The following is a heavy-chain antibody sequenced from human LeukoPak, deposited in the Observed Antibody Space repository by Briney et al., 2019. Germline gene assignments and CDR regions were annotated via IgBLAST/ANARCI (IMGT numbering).Heavy chain of an antibody. CDR3: AREGPDGYNIDY. CDR2: IYTRDST. CDR1: GGSITSGTNY. D-gene: IGHD5-24*01. J-gene: IGHJ4*02. Sequence: TTSETLSLTCTVSGGSITSGTNYWSWIRQPAGKGLEWIGRIYTRDSTNYNPSLKSRLTISIDTSKNQFSLKLSSVTAADTAVYYCAREGPDGYNIDYWSQGTLVTVSS. V-gene: IGHV4-61*02.